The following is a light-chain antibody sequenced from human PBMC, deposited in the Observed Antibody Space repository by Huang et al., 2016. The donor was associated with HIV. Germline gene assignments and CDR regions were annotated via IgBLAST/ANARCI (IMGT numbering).Light chain of an antibody. CDR3: QQYYSLPQT. J-gene: IGKJ1*01. Sequence: DIIMSQSPESLTVSLGERATLNCRSSQSVYASCTSKEYMAWVQQKPGQPPKLRLFWASSREVGVPDRFSGSGSGTHFTLTIANLQPEDAAIYYCQQYYSLPQTFGQGTRV. CDR2: WAS. CDR1: QSVYASCTSKEY. V-gene: IGKV4-1*01.